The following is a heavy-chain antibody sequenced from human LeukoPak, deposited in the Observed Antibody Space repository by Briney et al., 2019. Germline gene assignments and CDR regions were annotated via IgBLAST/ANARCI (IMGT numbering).Heavy chain of an antibody. J-gene: IGHJ6*02. CDR3: ASGADIVVVPAAIRGHNYYYGMAV. CDR1: GGTFSSYA. Sequence: SVKVACKASGGTFSSYAISRVRQAPGQGLEWMGGIIPIFGTADYAQKFQGRVTITADESTCTAYMELSSLRSEDTAVYYCASGADIVVVPAAIRGHNYYYGMAVWGQGTTVTVSS. CDR2: IIPIFGTA. D-gene: IGHD2-2*02. V-gene: IGHV1-69*13.